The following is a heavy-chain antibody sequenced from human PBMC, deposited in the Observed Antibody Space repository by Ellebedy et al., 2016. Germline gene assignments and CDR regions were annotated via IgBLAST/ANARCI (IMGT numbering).Heavy chain of an antibody. CDR2: ISYDGSNK. V-gene: IGHV3-30*18. Sequence: GGSLRLSXAGSGFTFSSYGMHWVRQAPGKGLEWVAVISYDGSNKYYADSVKGRFTISRDNSKNTLYLQMNSLRAEDTAVYYCAKVGAPNIVVVTAPILDWGQGTLVTVSS. J-gene: IGHJ4*02. CDR1: GFTFSSYG. D-gene: IGHD2-21*02. CDR3: AKVGAPNIVVVTAPILD.